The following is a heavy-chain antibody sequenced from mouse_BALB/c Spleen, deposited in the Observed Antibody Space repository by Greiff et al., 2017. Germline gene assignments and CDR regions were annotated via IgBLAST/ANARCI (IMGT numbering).Heavy chain of an antibody. J-gene: IGHJ3*01. V-gene: IGHV1-4*01. CDR3: ARVSMITTRGFAY. CDR2: INPSSGYT. CDR1: GYTFTSYT. D-gene: IGHD2-4*01. Sequence: QVQLQQSGAELARPGASVKMSCKASGYTFTSYTMHWVKQRPGQGLEWIGYINPSSGYTNYNQKFKDKATLTADKSSSTAYMQLSSLTSEDSAVYYCARVSMITTRGFAYGGQGTLVTVAA.